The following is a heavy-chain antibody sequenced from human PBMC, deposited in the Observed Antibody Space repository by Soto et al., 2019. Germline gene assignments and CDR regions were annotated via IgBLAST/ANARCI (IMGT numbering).Heavy chain of an antibody. CDR1: GFTVTSNY. CDR2: IYAGSIT. V-gene: IGHV3-53*01. CDR3: ARIPDYNRVTIFDH. D-gene: IGHD3-10*01. Sequence: PGGYLRLSCAASGFTVTSNYMSWVRQAAGRGLEWVSVIYAGSITFYADSVKGRFTISRDSSKNSLYLEMNSLRAEDTAVYYCARIPDYNRVTIFDHWGQGTLVTVSS. J-gene: IGHJ4*02.